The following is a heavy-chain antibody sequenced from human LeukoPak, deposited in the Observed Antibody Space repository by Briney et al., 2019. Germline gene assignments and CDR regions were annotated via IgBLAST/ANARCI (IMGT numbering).Heavy chain of an antibody. CDR2: IYYSGST. CDR1: GGSISSYY. J-gene: IGHJ6*02. V-gene: IGHV4-59*08. CDR3: ARLRGSLYYYYGMDV. D-gene: IGHD1-26*01. Sequence: PSETLSLTCTVSGGSISSYYWSWIRQPPGKGLEWIGYIYYSGSTNYNPSLKSRVTISVDTSKNQFSLKLSSVTAADTAVYYCARLRGSLYYYYGMDVWGQGTTVTVSS.